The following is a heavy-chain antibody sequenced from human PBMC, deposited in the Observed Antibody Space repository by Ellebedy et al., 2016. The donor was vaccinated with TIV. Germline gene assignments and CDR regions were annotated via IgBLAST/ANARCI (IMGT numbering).Heavy chain of an antibody. J-gene: IGHJ4*02. Sequence: GESLKISXAASGLTFSSYVMNWVRQAPGKGLEWVSAITGSGDGTYYADSVKGRFTISRDNSKNTLYLQMNGLRAEDTAVFYCAKGGYYNLDYWGPGILVTVSS. V-gene: IGHV3-23*01. CDR1: GLTFSSYV. D-gene: IGHD3-9*01. CDR2: ITGSGDGT. CDR3: AKGGYYNLDY.